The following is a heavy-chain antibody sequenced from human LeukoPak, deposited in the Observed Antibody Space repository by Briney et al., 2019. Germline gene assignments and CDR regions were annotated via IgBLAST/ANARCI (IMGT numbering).Heavy chain of an antibody. V-gene: IGHV4-30-4*01. Sequence: SETLSLTCTVSGGPISSGNHYWSWIRQPPGKGLEWIGYIYYSGSTYYNPSLKSRVTISVDTSKNQFSLKVSSVSAADTAVYYCAREKSPPPGHYYGMDVWGQGTTVTVSS. CDR1: GGPISSGNHY. J-gene: IGHJ6*02. CDR3: AREKSPPPGHYYGMDV. CDR2: IYYSGST.